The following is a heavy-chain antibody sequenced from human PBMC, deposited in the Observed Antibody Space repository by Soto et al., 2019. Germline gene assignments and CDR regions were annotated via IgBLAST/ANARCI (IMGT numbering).Heavy chain of an antibody. V-gene: IGHV1-46*01. Sequence: ASVKASCKASRYTFTNFYIHWPRQAPGQGLEWMGIINPSGRSTTYPQKFQGRVTMTRDPSRRTVHMELITLRSEDTALYYCARSQVGRPLDVWGPGTTVTVSS. J-gene: IGHJ6*02. CDR3: ARSQVGRPLDV. D-gene: IGHD1-26*01. CDR2: INPSGRST. CDR1: RYTFTNFY.